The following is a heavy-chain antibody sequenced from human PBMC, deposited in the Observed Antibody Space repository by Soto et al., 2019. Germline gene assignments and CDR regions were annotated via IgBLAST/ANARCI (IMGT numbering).Heavy chain of an antibody. CDR3: ARHGDCSSISCSYFHYMDV. CDR1: GGSIRSQY. Sequence: PSETLSLTCTVSGGSIRSQYWSWIRQPPGKGLEWIGYMYYSGSTNYNPSLKGRVILSVDTSKNQFSLKLSSVTAADTAVYYCARHGDCSSISCSYFHYMDVWGKGTTVTV. D-gene: IGHD2-2*01. J-gene: IGHJ6*03. V-gene: IGHV4-59*08. CDR2: MYYSGST.